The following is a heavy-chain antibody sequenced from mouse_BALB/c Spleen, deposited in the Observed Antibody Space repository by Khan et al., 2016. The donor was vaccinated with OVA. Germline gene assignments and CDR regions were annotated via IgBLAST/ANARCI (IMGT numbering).Heavy chain of an antibody. CDR2: INPSTAYT. Sequence: QVQLKESGAELAKPGASVKMSCKASGYTFTNYWMHWVKQRPGQGLEWIGYINPSTAYTDYNQKFKDKATLTADKSSTTAYMQLTSLTSEDSAVYYCARRSEGFAYWGQGTLVTVSA. V-gene: IGHV1-7*01. J-gene: IGHJ3*01. D-gene: IGHD3-3*01. CDR3: ARRSEGFAY. CDR1: GYTFTNYW.